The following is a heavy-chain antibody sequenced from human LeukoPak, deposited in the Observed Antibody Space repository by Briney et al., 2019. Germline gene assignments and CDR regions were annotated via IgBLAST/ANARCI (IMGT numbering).Heavy chain of an antibody. CDR2: IPYDGRNK. Sequence: PGKSLRLSCVASGFTFSSYAMHWVRQAPGKGLEWVAVIPYDGRNKYYADSVKGRFTISRDNTRNTLYLQMNSLRVEDTAVYYCAKGRGYSDFDGTVFDYWGQGTPVTVSS. V-gene: IGHV3-30*04. CDR3: AKGRGYSDFDGTVFDY. J-gene: IGHJ4*02. D-gene: IGHD5-12*01. CDR1: GFTFSSYA.